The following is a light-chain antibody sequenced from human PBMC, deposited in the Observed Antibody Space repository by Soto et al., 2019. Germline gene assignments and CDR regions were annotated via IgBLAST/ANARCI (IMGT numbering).Light chain of an antibody. CDR3: QQTHAVPLT. Sequence: DFPMTQSPASLSASVGDRVTITCRASQPISNYLNWYQQKAGEAPKVLIFGASSLQTGVPSKFSGSGYGTDFTLIINNLHPDDFATYYCQQTHAVPLTFGQGTRLEI. CDR1: QPISNY. V-gene: IGKV1-39*01. J-gene: IGKJ5*01. CDR2: GAS.